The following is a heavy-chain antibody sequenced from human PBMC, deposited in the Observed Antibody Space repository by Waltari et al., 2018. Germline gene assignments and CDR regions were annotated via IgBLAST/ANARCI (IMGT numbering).Heavy chain of an antibody. CDR1: GGSISSYY. J-gene: IGHJ5*02. D-gene: IGHD5-12*01. Sequence: QVQLQESGPGLVKPSETLSLTCTVSGGSISSYYWSWIRQPPGKGLEWIGYIYYSGSTNYNPSLKSRVTISVDTSKNQVSLKLSSVTAADTAVYYCARGARGFEGWFDPWGQGTLVTVSS. CDR2: IYYSGST. V-gene: IGHV4-59*01. CDR3: ARGARGFEGWFDP.